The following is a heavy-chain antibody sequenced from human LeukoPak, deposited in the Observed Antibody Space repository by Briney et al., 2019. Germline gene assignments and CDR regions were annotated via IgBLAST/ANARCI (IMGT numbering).Heavy chain of an antibody. V-gene: IGHV5-10-1*01. CDR3: ARHVGYGDYNNWFDP. CDR2: IDPSDSYT. Sequence: GESLKISCKDSGYSFTNYWISWVRQMPGKGLEWMGRIDPSDSYTNYSPSFQGHVTISADKSISTAYLQWSSLKASDTAMYYCARHVGYGDYNNWFDPWGQGTLVTVSS. D-gene: IGHD4-17*01. J-gene: IGHJ5*02. CDR1: GYSFTNYW.